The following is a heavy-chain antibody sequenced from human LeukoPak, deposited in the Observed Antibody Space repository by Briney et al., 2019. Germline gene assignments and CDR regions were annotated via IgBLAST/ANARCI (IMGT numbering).Heavy chain of an antibody. CDR1: GGTFSSYA. Sequence: SVKVSCKASGGTFSSYAISWVRQAPGQGLEWMGRIIPIFGTANYAQKFQGRVTITADESTSTAYMELSSLRSEDTAVYYCASATNWGAVGAFDIWGQGTMVTVSS. J-gene: IGHJ3*02. D-gene: IGHD7-27*01. V-gene: IGHV1-69*13. CDR3: ASATNWGAVGAFDI. CDR2: IIPIFGTA.